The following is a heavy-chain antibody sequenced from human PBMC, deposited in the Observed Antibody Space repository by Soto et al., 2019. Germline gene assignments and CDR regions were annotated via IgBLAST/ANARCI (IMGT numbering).Heavy chain of an antibody. D-gene: IGHD3-10*01. CDR1: GFTFSSYG. Sequence: PGGSLRLSCAASGFTFSSYGMRWVRQAPGKGLEWVAVIWYDGSNKYYADSVKGRFTISRDNSKNTLYLQMNSLRAEDTAVYYCARGGGLLWFGELLGGDAFDIWGQGTMVTVSS. J-gene: IGHJ3*02. CDR3: ARGGGLLWFGELLGGDAFDI. V-gene: IGHV3-33*01. CDR2: IWYDGSNK.